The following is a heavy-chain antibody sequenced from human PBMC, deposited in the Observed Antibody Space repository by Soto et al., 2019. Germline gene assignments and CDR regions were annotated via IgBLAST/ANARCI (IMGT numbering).Heavy chain of an antibody. V-gene: IGHV3-30*18. J-gene: IGHJ2*01. CDR2: ISYDGSNK. Sequence: QVQLVESGGGVVQPGRSLRLSCAASGFTFSSYGMHWVRQAPGKGLEWVAVISYDGSNKYYADSVKGRFTISRDNSKNTLYLQMNSLRAEGTAVYYCAKDARVNWYFDLWGRGTLVTVSS. CDR1: GFTFSSYG. D-gene: IGHD4-4*01. CDR3: AKDARVNWYFDL.